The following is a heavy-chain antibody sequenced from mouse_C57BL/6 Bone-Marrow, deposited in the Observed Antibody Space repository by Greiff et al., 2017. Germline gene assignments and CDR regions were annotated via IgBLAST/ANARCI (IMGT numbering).Heavy chain of an antibody. V-gene: IGHV1-63*01. CDR3: ARSNWDVDFDY. Sequence: VKLMESGAELVRPGTSVKMSCKASGYTFTNYWIGWAKQRPGHGLEWIGDIYPGGGYTNYNEKFKGKATLTADKSSSTAYMQFSSLTSEDSAIYYCARSNWDVDFDYWGQGTTLTVSS. CDR2: IYPGGGYT. J-gene: IGHJ2*01. D-gene: IGHD4-1*02. CDR1: GYTFTNYW.